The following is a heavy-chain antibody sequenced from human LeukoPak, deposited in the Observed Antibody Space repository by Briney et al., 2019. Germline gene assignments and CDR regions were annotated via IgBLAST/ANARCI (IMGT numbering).Heavy chain of an antibody. CDR2: LRGGGET. J-gene: IGHJ4*02. CDR3: GKASSVANAYTVL. CDR1: GFTFSSYA. V-gene: IGHV3-23*01. D-gene: IGHD3-22*01. Sequence: GGSLRLSCVASGFTFSSYAMRWVRQATARGLEWVSSLRGGGETFYADSVKGRFTLSRDDSRNTVYLHLSNLRVEDTAVYYFGKASSVANAYTVLWGQATVVTVS.